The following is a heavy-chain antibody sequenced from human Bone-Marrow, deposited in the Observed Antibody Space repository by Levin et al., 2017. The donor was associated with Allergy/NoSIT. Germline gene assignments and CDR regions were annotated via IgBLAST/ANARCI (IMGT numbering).Heavy chain of an antibody. CDR3: ARDPWGRGGHRNWYFDL. Sequence: LSLTCAASGFTFSSYEMNWVRQAPGKGLEWVSYISSSGSTIYYADSVKGRFTISRDNAKNSLYLQMNSLRAEDTAVYYCARDPWGRGGHRNWYFDLWGRGTLVTVSS. V-gene: IGHV3-48*03. J-gene: IGHJ2*01. CDR1: GFTFSSYE. D-gene: IGHD3-16*01. CDR2: ISSSGSTI.